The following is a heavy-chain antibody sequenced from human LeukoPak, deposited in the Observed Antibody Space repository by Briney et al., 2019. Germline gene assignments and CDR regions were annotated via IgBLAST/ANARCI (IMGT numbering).Heavy chain of an antibody. V-gene: IGHV1-46*01. CDR2: INPSGGST. CDR3: ARDIKSCSGGSCYSFDY. D-gene: IGHD2-15*01. J-gene: IGHJ4*02. CDR1: GYTFTSYY. Sequence: ASVKVSCKASGYTFTSYYMHWVRLAPGQGHEWMGIINPSGGSTSYAQKFQGRVTMTRDTSTSTVYMELSSLRSEDTAVYYCARDIKSCSGGSCYSFDYWGQGTPVTVSS.